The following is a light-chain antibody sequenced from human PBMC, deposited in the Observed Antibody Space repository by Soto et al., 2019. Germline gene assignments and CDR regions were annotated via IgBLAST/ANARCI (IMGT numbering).Light chain of an antibody. V-gene: IGKV3-15*01. J-gene: IGKJ1*01. Sequence: IVMTQSPATLSVSPGERATLFCRASQNIYSNVAWYQQRPGQAPRILIYRASTRAPGIPARFSGSGSGTEFTLTISSLQSEDFTVYSCLQYHNLWAFGQGTKVDIK. CDR2: RAS. CDR3: LQYHNLWA. CDR1: QNIYSN.